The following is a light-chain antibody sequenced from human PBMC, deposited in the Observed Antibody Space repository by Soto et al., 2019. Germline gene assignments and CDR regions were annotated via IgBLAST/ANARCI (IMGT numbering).Light chain of an antibody. Sequence: QSALTQPASVSGSPGQSITISCTGTSSDVGAYNFVSWYQQHPGKVPKLMIFDVSSRPSGVSDRFSGSKSGNTASLTISGLQAEDEGDYYCSSYTSSSTHLFGSGTKVTVL. CDR2: DVS. CDR1: SSDVGAYNF. V-gene: IGLV2-14*03. CDR3: SSYTSSSTHL. J-gene: IGLJ1*01.